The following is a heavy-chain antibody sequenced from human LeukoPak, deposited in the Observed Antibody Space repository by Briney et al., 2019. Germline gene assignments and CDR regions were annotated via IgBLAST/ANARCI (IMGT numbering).Heavy chain of an antibody. CDR1: GDSVSSGGHY. Sequence: SETLSLTCIVSGDSVSSGGHYWSWIRQPPGKGLEWIGYLYYSGSTNYKPSLKSRVTISADMSKNQFSLKLSSVTAADTAVYYCARVSSDAFDIWGLGTIVTVSS. CDR2: LYYSGST. V-gene: IGHV4-61*08. J-gene: IGHJ3*02. CDR3: ARVSSDAFDI. D-gene: IGHD3-10*01.